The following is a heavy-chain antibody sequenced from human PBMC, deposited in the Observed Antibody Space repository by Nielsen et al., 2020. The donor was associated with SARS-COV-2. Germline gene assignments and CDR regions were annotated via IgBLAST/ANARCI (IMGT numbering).Heavy chain of an antibody. Sequence: GESLKISCAASGFTFSSYAMSWVRQAPGEGLEWVSAISGSGGSTYYADSVKGRFTISRDNSKNTLYLQMNSLRAEDTAVYYCAKSAYSYGQGYFDYWGQGTLVTVSS. J-gene: IGHJ4*02. D-gene: IGHD5-18*01. CDR1: GFTFSSYA. CDR2: ISGSGGST. V-gene: IGHV3-23*01. CDR3: AKSAYSYGQGYFDY.